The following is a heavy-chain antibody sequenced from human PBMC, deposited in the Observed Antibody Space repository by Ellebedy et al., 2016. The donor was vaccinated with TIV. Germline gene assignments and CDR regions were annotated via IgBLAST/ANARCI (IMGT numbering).Heavy chain of an antibody. Sequence: GGSLRLXXAASGFTFSSYAMSWVRQAPGKGLEWVSTISGSGGSTYYADSVKGRFTISRDNSKNTLDLQINSLRAEDTALYYCAKSLGGSTRNSWFDPWGQGTLVTVSS. CDR2: ISGSGGST. CDR1: GFTFSSYA. CDR3: AKSLGGSTRNSWFDP. J-gene: IGHJ5*02. D-gene: IGHD2-2*01. V-gene: IGHV3-23*01.